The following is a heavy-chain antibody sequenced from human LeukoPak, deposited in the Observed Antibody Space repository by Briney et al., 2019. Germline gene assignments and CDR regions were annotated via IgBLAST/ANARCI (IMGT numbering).Heavy chain of an antibody. Sequence: GGSLRLSCAASGFTFSSCTMNWVRQAPGKGLEWVSSTSSSSNYIYYADSVKGRLTISRDNAKDSLYLQMNSLRAEDTAVYYCAREPYVSGSYYNYWGQGTLVTVSS. CDR2: TSSSSNYI. J-gene: IGHJ4*02. CDR1: GFTFSSCT. D-gene: IGHD3-10*01. CDR3: AREPYVSGSYYNY. V-gene: IGHV3-21*01.